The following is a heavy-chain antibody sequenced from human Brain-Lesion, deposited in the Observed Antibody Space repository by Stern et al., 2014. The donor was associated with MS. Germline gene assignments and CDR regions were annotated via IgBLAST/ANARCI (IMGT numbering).Heavy chain of an antibody. CDR3: ARGRVVPGFQYYATDV. CDR1: GGSISSGGYY. D-gene: IGHD2-2*01. J-gene: IGHJ6*02. Sequence: VQLEESGPGLVKPSQTLSLSCTVSGGSISSGGYYWSWIRQPAGKGLEWIGRIFNSGSTSYNPSLKSRVTISIDTSKNQFSLRLNSMNAADTAVYYCARGRVVPGFQYYATDVWGQGTTVIVSS. CDR2: IFNSGST. V-gene: IGHV4-61*02.